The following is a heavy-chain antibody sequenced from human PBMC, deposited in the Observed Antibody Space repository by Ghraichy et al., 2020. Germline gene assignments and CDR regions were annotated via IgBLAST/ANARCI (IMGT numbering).Heavy chain of an antibody. CDR2: ISASSGTT. Sequence: ASVKVSCKASGYTFTFYGISWVRQAPGQGLEWIGWISASSGTTNYAQKFQDRVTMTTETSTTTAYMELTSLTSDDTAVYFCAREPRASSRFDPWGQGTLVTVSS. CDR1: GYTFTFYG. D-gene: IGHD3-10*01. CDR3: AREPRASSRFDP. J-gene: IGHJ5*02. V-gene: IGHV1-18*01.